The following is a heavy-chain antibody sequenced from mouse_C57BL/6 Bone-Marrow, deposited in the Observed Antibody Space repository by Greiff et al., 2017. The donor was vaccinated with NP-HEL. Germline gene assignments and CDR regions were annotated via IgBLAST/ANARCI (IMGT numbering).Heavy chain of an antibody. CDR1: GFTFSDYY. J-gene: IGHJ4*01. CDR3: ASPAFYYAMDY. CDR2: ISNGGGST. Sequence: EVQGVESGGGLVQPGGSLKLSCAASGFTFSDYYMYWVRQTPEKRLEWVAYISNGGGSTYYPDTVKGRFTISRDNAKNTLYLQMSRLKSEDTAMYYCASPAFYYAMDYWGQGTSVTVSS. V-gene: IGHV5-12*01.